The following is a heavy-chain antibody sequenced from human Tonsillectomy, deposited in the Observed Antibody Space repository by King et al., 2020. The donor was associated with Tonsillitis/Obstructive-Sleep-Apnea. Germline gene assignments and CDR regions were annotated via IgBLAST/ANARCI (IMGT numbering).Heavy chain of an antibody. CDR1: GFTFTTYG. V-gene: IGHV3-33*01. CDR3: TGDPPDSGHAFDC. Sequence: VQLVESGGGVVQPGRSLRLSCAASGFTFTTYGMHWVRQAPGKGLEWGAFIWSDGNHKYYADSVKGRFTISRDNSKNTLYLEMNSLRAEDTAVYYCTGDPPDSGHAFDCWGQGSQFTVSA. J-gene: IGHJ4*02. CDR2: IWSDGNHK. D-gene: IGHD5-12*01.